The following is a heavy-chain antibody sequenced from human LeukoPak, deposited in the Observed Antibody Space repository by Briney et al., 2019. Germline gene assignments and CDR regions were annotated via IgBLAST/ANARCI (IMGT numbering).Heavy chain of an antibody. D-gene: IGHD4-11*01. CDR2: IHYSGII. J-gene: IGHJ4*02. CDR3: TKHAPSPYSGNHAY. V-gene: IGHV4-59*08. Sequence: SETLSLTCSVSGPSISSDYWSWFRHPPGEGLECLGYIHYSGIIKFNPSLKGRPAISLDTSNNQFSLKLNSVTAADTAVYYCTKHAPSPYSGNHAYWGQGTLVAVSS. CDR1: GPSISSDY.